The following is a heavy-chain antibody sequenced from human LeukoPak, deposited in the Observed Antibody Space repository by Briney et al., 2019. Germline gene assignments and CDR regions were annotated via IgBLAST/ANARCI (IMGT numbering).Heavy chain of an antibody. J-gene: IGHJ6*03. CDR2: ISGSGGST. CDR3: TTATFGSGSYAYYYYYYMDV. V-gene: IGHV3-23*01. D-gene: IGHD1-26*01. Sequence: GGSLRLSCAASGFTFSSYGMSWVRQAPGKGLEWVSAISGSGGSTYYADSVKGRFTISRDNSKNTLYLQMNSLRAEDTAVYYCTTATFGSGSYAYYYYYYMDVWGKGTTVTVSS. CDR1: GFTFSSYG.